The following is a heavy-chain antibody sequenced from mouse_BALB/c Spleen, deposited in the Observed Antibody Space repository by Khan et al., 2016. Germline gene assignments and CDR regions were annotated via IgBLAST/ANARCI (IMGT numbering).Heavy chain of an antibody. V-gene: IGHV5-6-5*01. CDR2: ISSGGSS. CDR3: TSKVYYFDY. J-gene: IGHJ2*01. CDR1: GFTFSSYA. Sequence: EVQLVESGGGLVKPGGSLKLSCAASGFTFSSYAMSWVRQTPEKRLEWVALISSGGSSFYPDILKDRFTISRDNARNILYQQMISLRSEYTAMYYCTSKVYYFDYWGQGTTLTVSS.